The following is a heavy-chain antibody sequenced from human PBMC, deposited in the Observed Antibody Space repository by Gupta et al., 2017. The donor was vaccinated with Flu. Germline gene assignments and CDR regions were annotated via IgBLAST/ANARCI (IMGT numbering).Heavy chain of an antibody. J-gene: IGHJ4*02. CDR3: AKKGTAKYALSGLYYFDF. V-gene: IGHV3-23*01. CDR2: INGDSSFA. D-gene: IGHD2-2*01. CDR1: GFTFGNYV. Sequence: EVQLLESGGALVQPGGSLRLSCEASGFTFGNYVMSWIRQPPGKGLEWVSGINGDSSFAYYADSVRGRFTISRDNSKNTLSLQLNGLRADDTAIYFCAKKGTAKYALSGLYYFDFWGQGTLVTVSS.